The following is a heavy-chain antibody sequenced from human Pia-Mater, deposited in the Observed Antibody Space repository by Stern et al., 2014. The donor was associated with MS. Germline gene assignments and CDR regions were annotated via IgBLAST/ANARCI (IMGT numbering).Heavy chain of an antibody. CDR3: ARSLAGVFDF. CDR1: GFSLNTAGTR. V-gene: IGHV2-70*04. J-gene: IGHJ4*02. CDR2: IDWDDAK. Sequence: QITLKESGPALIKPKQALTLTCTFSGFSLNTAGTRVTWIRQSPGKALEWLAGIDWDDAKCSRSSLKTRLPISKDTSKSQVVLTLTNMDPVDTATYYCARSLAGVFDFWGQGAMVTVSS.